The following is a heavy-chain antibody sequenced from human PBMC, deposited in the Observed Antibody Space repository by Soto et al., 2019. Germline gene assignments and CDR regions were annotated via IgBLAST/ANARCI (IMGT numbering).Heavy chain of an antibody. Sequence: EVQLVESGGGLVKPGGSLRLSCAASGFTFSSYSMNWVRQAPGKGLEWVSSISSSSSYIYYADSVKGRFTISRDNAKNSLYLQMNSLRAEDTAVYYCARSPPGGYLLVDYWGQGTLVTASS. CDR3: ARSPPGGYLLVDY. J-gene: IGHJ4*02. V-gene: IGHV3-21*01. D-gene: IGHD1-26*01. CDR1: GFTFSSYS. CDR2: ISSSSSYI.